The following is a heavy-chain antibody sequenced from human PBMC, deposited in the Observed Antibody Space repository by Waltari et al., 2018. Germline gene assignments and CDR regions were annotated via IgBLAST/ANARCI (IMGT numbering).Heavy chain of an antibody. V-gene: IGHV3-7*01. CDR1: GFTFSRYW. Sequence: EVQLVESGGGLVQPGGSLRLSCAASGFTFSRYWMSWVRQAPGKGLEWVANIKQDGSEKYYVDSVKGRFTISRDNAKNSLYLQMNSLRAEDTAVYYCARDRIRFDYWGQGTLVTVSS. CDR2: IKQDGSEK. CDR3: ARDRIRFDY. J-gene: IGHJ4*02.